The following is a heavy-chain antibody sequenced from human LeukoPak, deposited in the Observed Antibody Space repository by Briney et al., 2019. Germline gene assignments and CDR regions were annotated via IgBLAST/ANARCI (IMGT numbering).Heavy chain of an antibody. CDR3: ARDPFGGVIVRNYYFDY. CDR2: INHSGST. CDR1: GGSFSGYY. V-gene: IGHV4-34*01. Sequence: PSETLSLTCAVYGGSFSGYYWSWIRQPPGKGLEWIGEINHSGSTHYNPSLKSRVTISVDTSKNQFSLKLSSVTAADTAVYYCARDPFGGVIVRNYYFDYWGQGTLVTVSS. J-gene: IGHJ4*02. D-gene: IGHD3-16*02.